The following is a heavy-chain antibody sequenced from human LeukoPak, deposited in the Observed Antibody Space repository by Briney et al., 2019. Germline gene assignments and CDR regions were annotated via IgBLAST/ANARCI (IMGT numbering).Heavy chain of an antibody. CDR3: AKDPRRYSRTGGYFDY. V-gene: IGHV3-21*01. D-gene: IGHD6-13*01. Sequence: GGSLRLSCAASGFTFSSYSMNGVREAPGKGVEWGSSISSSSSYIYYADSVKGRFTISRDNAKNSLYLQMNSLRAEDTAVYSCAKDPRRYSRTGGYFDYWGQGTLVTVSS. CDR1: GFTFSSYS. J-gene: IGHJ4*02. CDR2: ISSSSSYI.